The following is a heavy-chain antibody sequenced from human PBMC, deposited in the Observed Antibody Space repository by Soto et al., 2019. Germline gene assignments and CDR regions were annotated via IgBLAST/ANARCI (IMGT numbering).Heavy chain of an antibody. CDR2: IIPIFGTT. CDR1: GGSFRNYA. Sequence: ASVKVSCKASGGSFRNYAISWVRQAPGQGLECLGGIIPIFGTTNYAQKFQGRVTITADESTSTAYMELSSLRSEDTAVYDCASGGDRNARDFGGLYFDYWGRGTLVTVSS. D-gene: IGHD3-16*01. V-gene: IGHV1-69*13. CDR3: ASGGDRNARDFGGLYFDY. J-gene: IGHJ4*02.